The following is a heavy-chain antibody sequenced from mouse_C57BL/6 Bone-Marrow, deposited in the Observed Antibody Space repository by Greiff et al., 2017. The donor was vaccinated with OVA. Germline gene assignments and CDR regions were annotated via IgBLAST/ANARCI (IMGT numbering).Heavy chain of an antibody. CDR2: IYPSDSET. D-gene: IGHD2-4*01. V-gene: IGHV1-52*01. CDR1: GYTFTSYW. Sequence: QVQLQQPGAELVRPGSSVKLSCKASGYTFTSYWMHWVKQRPIQGLEWIGNIYPSDSETHYNQKFKDKATLTVDKSSSTAYMQLSSLTSEDSAVYYCARDYGFYWYFDVWGTGTTVTVSS. CDR3: ARDYGFYWYFDV. J-gene: IGHJ1*03.